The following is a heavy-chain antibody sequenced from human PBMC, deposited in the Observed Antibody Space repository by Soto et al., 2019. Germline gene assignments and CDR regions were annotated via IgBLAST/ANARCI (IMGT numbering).Heavy chain of an antibody. Sequence: EVQLVESGGGLVKPGGSLRLSCAASGFSLSSYTMHWVRQAPGKGLEWVSLVSTTSSYINYADSVKGRFTISRDNARNSLYLQMNSVRAEDTAVYYCARETPLDPDYGDNPFSDYWGQGTLVTVSS. CDR2: VSTTSSYI. CDR3: ARETPLDPDYGDNPFSDY. CDR1: GFSLSSYT. V-gene: IGHV3-21*01. J-gene: IGHJ4*02. D-gene: IGHD4-17*01.